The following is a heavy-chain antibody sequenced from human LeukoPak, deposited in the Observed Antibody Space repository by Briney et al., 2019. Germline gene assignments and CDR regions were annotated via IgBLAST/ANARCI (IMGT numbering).Heavy chain of an antibody. J-gene: IGHJ3*02. V-gene: IGHV3-53*01. D-gene: IGHD6-6*01. CDR2: IYSGGST. CDR1: GFTVSSNY. Sequence: SGGSLRLSCAASGFTVSSNYMSWVRQAPGKGLEWVSVIYSGGSTYYADSVKGRFTISRDNSKNTLYLQMNSLRAEDTAVYYCARDPRGATYGSLGAGAFDIWGQGTMVTVSS. CDR3: ARDPRGATYGSLGAGAFDI.